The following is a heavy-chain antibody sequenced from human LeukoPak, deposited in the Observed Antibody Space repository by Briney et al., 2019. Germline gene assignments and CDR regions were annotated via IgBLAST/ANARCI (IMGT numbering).Heavy chain of an antibody. CDR3: ARDSTAAAGSYFDY. Sequence: GASVKVSCKVSGYTFTSSNINWVRQAPGQGPEWMGWIDLNNGATKYAPKFQGRVTITRDTSINTAYMELSSLTSDDTAVYYCARDSTAAAGSYFDYWGQGTLVTVSS. D-gene: IGHD6-13*01. J-gene: IGHJ4*02. CDR2: IDLNNGAT. CDR1: GYTFTSSN. V-gene: IGHV1-2*02.